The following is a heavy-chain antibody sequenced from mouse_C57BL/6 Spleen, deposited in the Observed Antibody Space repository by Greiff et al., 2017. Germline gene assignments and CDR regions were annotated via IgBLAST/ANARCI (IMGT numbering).Heavy chain of an antibody. V-gene: IGHV1-82*01. D-gene: IGHD2-4*01. CDR3: ARAYDYDRGFAY. Sequence: LQESGPELVKPGASVKISCKASGYAFSSSWMNWVKQRPGQGLEWIGRIYPGDGDTNYNGKFKGKATLTADKSSSTACMQLSSLTSEDSAVYFCARAYDYDRGFAYWGQGTLVTVSA. J-gene: IGHJ3*01. CDR1: GYAFSSSW. CDR2: IYPGDGDT.